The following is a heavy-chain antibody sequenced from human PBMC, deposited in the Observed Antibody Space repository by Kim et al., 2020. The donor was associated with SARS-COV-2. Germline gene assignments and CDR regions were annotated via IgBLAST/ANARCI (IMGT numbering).Heavy chain of an antibody. V-gene: IGHV3-30*03. J-gene: IGHJ5*02. Sequence: GGSLRLSCAASGFTFSSYGMHWVRQAPGKGLEWVAVISYDGSNKYYADSVKGRFTISRDNSKNTLYLQMNSLRAEDTAVYYCAGERDYGDYRNWFDPCGQGTLVTVSS. CDR3: AGERDYGDYRNWFDP. D-gene: IGHD4-17*01. CDR2: ISYDGSNK. CDR1: GFTFSSYG.